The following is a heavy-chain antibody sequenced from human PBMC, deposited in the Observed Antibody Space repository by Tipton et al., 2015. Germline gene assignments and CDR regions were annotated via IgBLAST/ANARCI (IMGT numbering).Heavy chain of an antibody. V-gene: IGHV3-23*01. J-gene: IGHJ3*01. CDR1: GFTVSNNY. D-gene: IGHD3-9*01. CDR3: AKNWDYDILTGYYNEAFDF. CDR2: ISGSGGKT. Sequence: SLRLSCAASGFTVSNNYMSWVRQAPGKGLEWVSGISGSGGKTHYADSVKGRFTISRDNSKNMVYLQMNSLRAEDTAIYYCAKNWDYDILTGYYNEAFDFWGQGTMVTVSS.